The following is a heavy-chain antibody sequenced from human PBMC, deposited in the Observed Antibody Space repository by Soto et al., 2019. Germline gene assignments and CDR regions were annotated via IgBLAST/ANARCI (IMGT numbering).Heavy chain of an antibody. CDR2: IYYSGST. V-gene: IGHV4-59*01. Sequence: PSETLSLTCTVSGGSISSYYWSWIRQPPGKGLDWIGYIYYSGSTNYNPSLKSRVTISVDTSKNQFSLKLSSVTAADTAVYYCARGRYWDCSGGSCYAGWFDPWGQGTLVTVSS. D-gene: IGHD2-15*01. CDR3: ARGRYWDCSGGSCYAGWFDP. J-gene: IGHJ5*02. CDR1: GGSISSYY.